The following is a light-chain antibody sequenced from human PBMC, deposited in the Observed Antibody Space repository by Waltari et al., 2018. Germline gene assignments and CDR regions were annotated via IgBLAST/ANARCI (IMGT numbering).Light chain of an antibody. CDR2: EVN. J-gene: IGLJ2*01. Sequence: QSALTQPASVSGSPGQSITISCTGTGSDVGSFNLVSWYQLLPGKAPKLLISEVNRRPAGVSTRFFGSRSGITASLTISGLQAGDEADYYCCSYAGSTTYVLFGGGTKLTVL. CDR3: CSYAGSTTYVL. V-gene: IGLV2-23*02. CDR1: GSDVGSFNL.